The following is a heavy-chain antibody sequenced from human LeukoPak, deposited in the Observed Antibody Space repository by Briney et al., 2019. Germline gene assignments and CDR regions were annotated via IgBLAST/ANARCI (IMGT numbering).Heavy chain of an antibody. Sequence: SETLSLTCTVSGGSISGSSYYWGWIRQPPGKGLEWIGSISYSGSTYYNPSLKSRVTISVDTSKNQFSLKLSSVTAADTAVYYCAGVFCVGLVLSYYYYYYMDVWGKGTTVTISS. V-gene: IGHV4-39*01. J-gene: IGHJ6*03. CDR1: GGSISGSSYY. CDR2: ISYSGST. CDR3: AGVFCVGLVLSYYYYYYMDV. D-gene: IGHD6-19*01.